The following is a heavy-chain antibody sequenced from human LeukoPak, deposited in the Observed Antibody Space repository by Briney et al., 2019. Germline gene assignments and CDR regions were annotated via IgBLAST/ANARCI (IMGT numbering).Heavy chain of an antibody. Sequence: GESLKISCKGSGYSFTCYWIGWVRQMPGKGLEWMGIIYPGDSDTRYSTSFQGQVTISADKSISTAYLQWSSLKASDTAMYYCARHRPGDPSSGGYSDYWGQGTLVTVSP. CDR1: GYSFTCYW. V-gene: IGHV5-51*01. D-gene: IGHD3-22*01. CDR2: IYPGDSDT. J-gene: IGHJ4*02. CDR3: ARHRPGDPSSGGYSDY.